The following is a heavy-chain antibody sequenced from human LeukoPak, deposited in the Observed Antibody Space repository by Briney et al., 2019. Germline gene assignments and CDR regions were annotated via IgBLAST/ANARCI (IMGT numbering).Heavy chain of an antibody. CDR1: GYTFSDYW. D-gene: IGHD2-21*02. Sequence: GESLKISCKASGYTFSDYWIGWVRQMPGKGLEWMGVIYPDDSHTRYSPSFQGQVTMSADKSITTAYLQWSSLKASDTAMYYCARYCGGDCYSKGIDMWGQGTTVTVSS. CDR2: IYPDDSHT. J-gene: IGHJ6*02. CDR3: ARYCGGDCYSKGIDM. V-gene: IGHV5-51*01.